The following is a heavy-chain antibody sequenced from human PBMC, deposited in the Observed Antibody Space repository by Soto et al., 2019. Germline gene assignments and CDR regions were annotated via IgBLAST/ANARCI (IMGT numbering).Heavy chain of an antibody. D-gene: IGHD1-1*01. V-gene: IGHV3-30*09. CDR1: GFTLSRFV. Sequence: QVQLVESGGGVVQPGRSPRLSCAASGFTLSRFVVHWVRQAPGKGLEWVAVTSNDGDNTFYADSVKGRFAISRDNAKSMVELQMNSLRPEDTAIYYCARGNMDVWGQGTTVTVSS. CDR3: ARGNMDV. J-gene: IGHJ6*02. CDR2: TSNDGDNT.